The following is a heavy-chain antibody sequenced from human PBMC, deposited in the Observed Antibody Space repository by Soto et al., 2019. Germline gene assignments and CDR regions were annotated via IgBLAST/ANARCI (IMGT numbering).Heavy chain of an antibody. J-gene: IGHJ4*02. Sequence: VQLVESGGGLVQPGGSLRLSCAASGFTLSSYWMNWVRLAPGKGLEWVANIKQDGSQKNYVDSVKGRFTISRDNAKNSLYLQMSILRAEDTAVYYCMTSVTTHDYWGQGTLVTVSS. V-gene: IGHV3-7*01. D-gene: IGHD4-17*01. CDR3: MTSVTTHDY. CDR1: GFTLSSYW. CDR2: IKQDGSQK.